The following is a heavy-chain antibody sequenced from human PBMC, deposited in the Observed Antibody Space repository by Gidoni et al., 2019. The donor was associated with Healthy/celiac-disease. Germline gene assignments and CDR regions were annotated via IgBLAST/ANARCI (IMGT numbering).Heavy chain of an antibody. Sequence: QLQLQESGPGLVKPSETLSLTCTVSGGSISSSSYYWGWIRQPPGKGLEWIGSIYYSGSTYYNPSLKSRVTISVDTSKNQFSLKLSSVTAADTAVYYCARPKRGGPVGPFDYWGQGTLVTVPS. D-gene: IGHD2-15*01. CDR2: IYYSGST. CDR3: ARPKRGGPVGPFDY. V-gene: IGHV4-39*01. CDR1: GGSISSSSYY. J-gene: IGHJ4*02.